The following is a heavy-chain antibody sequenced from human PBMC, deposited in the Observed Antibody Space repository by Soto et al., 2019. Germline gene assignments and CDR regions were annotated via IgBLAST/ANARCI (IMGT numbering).Heavy chain of an antibody. Sequence: EVQLVESGGGLVQPGGSLRLSCAASGFTFSSYSMNWVRQAPGKWLEWFSYISSSSSTIYYADSVKGRFTISRDNAKNSLYIQSNSLRDEDTAVYYCARDLAHYYDSRGYPCFDYWGQGTLVTVSS. CDR3: ARDLAHYYDSRGYPCFDY. CDR2: ISSSSSTI. V-gene: IGHV3-48*02. D-gene: IGHD3-22*01. CDR1: GFTFSSYS. J-gene: IGHJ4*02.